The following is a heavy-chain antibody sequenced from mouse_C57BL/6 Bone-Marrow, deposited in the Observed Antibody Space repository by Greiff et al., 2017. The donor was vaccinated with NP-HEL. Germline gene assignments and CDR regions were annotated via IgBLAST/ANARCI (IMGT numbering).Heavy chain of an antibody. CDR3: ARDLTTVVAGGYFDY. J-gene: IGHJ2*01. V-gene: IGHV5-4*01. CDR2: ISDGGSYT. D-gene: IGHD1-1*01. Sequence: EVKLEESGGGLVKPGGSLKLSCAASGFTFSSYAMSWVRQTPEKRLEWVATISDGGSYTYYPDNVKGRFTISRDDAKNNLYLQMSHLKSEDTAMYYCARDLTTVVAGGYFDYWGQGTTLTVSS. CDR1: GFTFSSYA.